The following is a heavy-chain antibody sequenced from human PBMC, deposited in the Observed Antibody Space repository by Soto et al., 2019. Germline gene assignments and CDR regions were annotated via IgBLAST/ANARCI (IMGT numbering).Heavy chain of an antibody. V-gene: IGHV3-21*01. CDR1: GFTFSSYS. J-gene: IGHJ4*02. CDR2: INSSSSYI. Sequence: EVQLVESGGGLVKPGGSLRLSCAASGFTFSSYSMNWVRQAPGKGLEWVSSINSSSSYIYYADSVKGRFTISRDNAKNSLYLQMNSLRAEDTAVYYCARDHGYCSGGSCYPEVDFDYWGQGTLVTVSS. D-gene: IGHD2-15*01. CDR3: ARDHGYCSGGSCYPEVDFDY.